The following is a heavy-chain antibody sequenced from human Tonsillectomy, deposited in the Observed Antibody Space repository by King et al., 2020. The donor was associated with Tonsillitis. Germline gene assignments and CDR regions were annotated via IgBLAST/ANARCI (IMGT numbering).Heavy chain of an antibody. V-gene: IGHV4-61*02. D-gene: IGHD5-18*01. J-gene: IGHJ4*02. CDR1: GGSISSGSYY. CDR3: ARGYSYGSEEFDY. CDR2: IYTSVST. Sequence: VQLQESGPGLVKPSQTLSLTCTVSGGSISSGSYYWSWIRQPAGKGLEWIGRIYTSVSTNYNPSLKGRVTMSVDTSKNQFSLKLSSVTAADTAVYYCARGYSYGSEEFDYWGQGTLVTVSS.